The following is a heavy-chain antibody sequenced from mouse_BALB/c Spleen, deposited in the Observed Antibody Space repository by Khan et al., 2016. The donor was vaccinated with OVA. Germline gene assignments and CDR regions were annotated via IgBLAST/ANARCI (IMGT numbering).Heavy chain of an antibody. Sequence: QIQLVQSGPELKKPGETVKISCTASGSTFTNYGMNWVKQAPGKDLKWMGWINTYTGEPTYADDFKGRFAFSLETSASTAYLQINNLKNEDTSTYFCARRNYSYDRNFDVWGAGTTVTVSS. J-gene: IGHJ1*01. CDR1: GSTFTNYG. CDR2: INTYTGEP. V-gene: IGHV9-3-1*01. CDR3: ARRNYSYDRNFDV. D-gene: IGHD2-12*01.